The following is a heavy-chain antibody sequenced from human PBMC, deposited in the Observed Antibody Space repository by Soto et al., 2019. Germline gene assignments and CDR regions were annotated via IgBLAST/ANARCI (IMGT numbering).Heavy chain of an antibody. V-gene: IGHV3-30*18. Sequence: GGSLRLSCAASGFTFSSYGMHWVRQAPGKGLEWVAVISYDGSNKYYADSVKGRFTISRDNSKNTLYLQMNSLRAEDTAVYYCAKGGGGGNYYGMDVWGQGTTVTVYS. D-gene: IGHD2-15*01. CDR2: ISYDGSNK. J-gene: IGHJ6*02. CDR3: AKGGGGGNYYGMDV. CDR1: GFTFSSYG.